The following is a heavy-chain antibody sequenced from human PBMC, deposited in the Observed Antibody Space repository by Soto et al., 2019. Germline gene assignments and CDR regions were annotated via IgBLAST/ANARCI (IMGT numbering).Heavy chain of an antibody. CDR3: ARSPKLERRGSFAS. D-gene: IGHD1-1*01. J-gene: IGHJ4*02. CDR1: GGSMLSYY. Sequence: PSETLSLTCTVSGGSMLSYYWSWIRLPPGKGLEWIAYVYYGGSPNYNPSLKSRVTISVDVSKNQFSLRLRSVTAADTAVYYCARSPKLERRGSFASWGQGTQVTVSS. CDR2: VYYGGSP. V-gene: IGHV4-59*01.